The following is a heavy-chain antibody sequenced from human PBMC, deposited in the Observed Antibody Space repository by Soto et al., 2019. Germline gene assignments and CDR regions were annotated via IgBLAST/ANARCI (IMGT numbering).Heavy chain of an antibody. Sequence: QVQLVQSGAEVKKPGASLKVSCKASGYTFTSYGISWVRQAPGQGLEWMGWISAYNGNTKYAQKPQGRATMTTDTSPSTAYMELRSLRSDHTAVYYCARDPAIFDYWGQGTLVTVSS. V-gene: IGHV1-18*01. J-gene: IGHJ4*02. CDR3: ARDPAIFDY. CDR1: GYTFTSYG. CDR2: ISAYNGNT.